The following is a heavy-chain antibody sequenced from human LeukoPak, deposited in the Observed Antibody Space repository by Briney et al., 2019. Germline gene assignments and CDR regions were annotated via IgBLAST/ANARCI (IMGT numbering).Heavy chain of an antibody. J-gene: IGHJ1*01. V-gene: IGHV3-33*01. CDR1: GFTFSTYA. CDR2: IWYDGSEQ. Sequence: GGSLRLSCAASGFTFSTYAIHWVRQAPGKRLEWVAVIWYDGSEQYYADSVKGRFIISRDNSKSTSDLQMDSLRAEDTAVYYCAREGDSRWGELSPWGQGTLVTVSA. CDR3: AREGDSRWGELSP. D-gene: IGHD3-16*02.